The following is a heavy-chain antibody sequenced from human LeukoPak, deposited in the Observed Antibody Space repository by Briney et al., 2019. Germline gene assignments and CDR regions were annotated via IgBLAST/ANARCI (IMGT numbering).Heavy chain of an antibody. CDR3: TTKRFGELLLDY. J-gene: IGHJ4*02. CDR2: IKSKTDGRST. Sequence: GGSLRLSCAASGFTFSNSGMSWVRQAPGKGLEWVGRIKSKTDGRSTDYAAPVKGRFTISRNDSKNTLYMQMNRLKTEDTAVYYCTTKRFGELLLDYWGQGTLVTVSS. CDR1: GFTFSNSG. V-gene: IGHV3-15*01. D-gene: IGHD3-10*01.